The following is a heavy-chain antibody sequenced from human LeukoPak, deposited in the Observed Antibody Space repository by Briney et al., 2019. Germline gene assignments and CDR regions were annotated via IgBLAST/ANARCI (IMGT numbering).Heavy chain of an antibody. Sequence: GGSLRLSCAASGFIFSTYGMNWVRQAPGKGLEWVAIIWYDGSNEYYADSVKGRFSISRDNSKSTLYLEMNSLRADDTAIYYCASSTVTTRGVGDFDFWGHGTWVTVSS. D-gene: IGHD4-17*01. J-gene: IGHJ3*01. CDR2: IWYDGSNE. V-gene: IGHV3-33*01. CDR3: ASSTVTTRGVGDFDF. CDR1: GFIFSTYG.